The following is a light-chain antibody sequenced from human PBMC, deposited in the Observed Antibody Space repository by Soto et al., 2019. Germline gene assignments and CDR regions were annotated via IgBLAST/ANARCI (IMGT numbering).Light chain of an antibody. CDR1: QSISSW. J-gene: IGKJ1*01. CDR2: DAS. CDR3: QQYESYSPWT. Sequence: DIPISHSPSALSAYVGDRATITCRASQSISSWLAWYQQKPGKAPKLLMYDASTFQSGGPSRYSGSGSGTEFTLTISNLQPDEFSTYYCQQYESYSPWTFGEGTKVDI. V-gene: IGKV1-5*01.